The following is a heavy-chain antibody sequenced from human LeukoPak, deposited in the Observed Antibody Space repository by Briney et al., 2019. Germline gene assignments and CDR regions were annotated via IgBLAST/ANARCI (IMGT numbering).Heavy chain of an antibody. CDR3: ARDRGSYQFDY. V-gene: IGHV1-8*01. CDR1: GYTFTSYD. Sequence: ASVKVSCKASGYTFTSYDINWVRRATGQGLEWMGWMNPNSGNTGYAQKFQGRVTMTRNTSISTAYMELSSLRSEDTAAYYCARDRGSYQFDYWGQGTLVTVSS. J-gene: IGHJ4*02. CDR2: MNPNSGNT. D-gene: IGHD1-26*01.